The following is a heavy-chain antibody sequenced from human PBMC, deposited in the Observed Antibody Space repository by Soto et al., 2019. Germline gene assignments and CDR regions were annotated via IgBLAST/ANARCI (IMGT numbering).Heavy chain of an antibody. V-gene: IGHV4-4*07. D-gene: IGHD3-3*01. CDR1: GGSISSYY. J-gene: IGHJ6*02. CDR2: IYTSGST. Sequence: LSLTCTVSGGSISSYYWSWIRQPAGKGLEWIGRIYTSGSTNYNPSLKSRVTMSVDTSKNQFSLKLSSVTAADTAVYYCARDGIFGVVLSYYYGMDVWGQGTTVTVSS. CDR3: ARDGIFGVVLSYYYGMDV.